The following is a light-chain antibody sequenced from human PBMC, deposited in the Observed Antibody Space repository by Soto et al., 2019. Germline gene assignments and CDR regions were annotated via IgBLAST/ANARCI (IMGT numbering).Light chain of an antibody. Sequence: DIQMTQSPSTLSASVGDRVTITCRASQSISSWLAWYQQKPGKAPKLLIHEASGSEIGVPPRFSGSGFGTEFTLTISSLQPDDFATYYCQYYKESSTFGQGTRLEIK. CDR1: QSISSW. V-gene: IGKV1-5*03. CDR2: EAS. J-gene: IGKJ1*01. CDR3: QYYKESST.